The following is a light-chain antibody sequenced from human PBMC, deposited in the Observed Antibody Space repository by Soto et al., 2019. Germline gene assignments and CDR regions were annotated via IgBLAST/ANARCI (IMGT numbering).Light chain of an antibody. CDR2: GAS. Sequence: EIVLTQSPGTLSLPPGERATLSCRASQSVRNNRLAWYQQKPGQTPRLLIYGASSKASGIPDRFGGSGSGTDFTLTISRLEPEDFAVYHCHQYGSEPHTFGQGTKLELE. J-gene: IGKJ2*01. CDR1: QSVRNNR. V-gene: IGKV3-20*01. CDR3: HQYGSEPHT.